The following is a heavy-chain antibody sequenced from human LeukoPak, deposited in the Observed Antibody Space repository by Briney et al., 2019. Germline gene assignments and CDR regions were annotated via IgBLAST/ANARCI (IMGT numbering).Heavy chain of an antibody. Sequence: GGSLRLSCAASGFTFNTYAMNWVRQAPGKGLEWVSGIYGGGSTYYADSVKGRFTISRDTPKNTLYLQMNSLRVEDTAVYYCASWPVGWYGEDSWGQGTLVTVSS. CDR1: GFTFNTYA. CDR3: ASWPVGWYGEDS. J-gene: IGHJ4*02. D-gene: IGHD6-19*01. CDR2: IYGGGST. V-gene: IGHV3-53*01.